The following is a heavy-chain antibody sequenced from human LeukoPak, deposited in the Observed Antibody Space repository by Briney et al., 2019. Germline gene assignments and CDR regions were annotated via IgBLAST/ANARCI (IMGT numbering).Heavy chain of an antibody. Sequence: GRSLRLSCAASGFTFSSYAMHWVRQAPGKGRGWGAVISYDGSNKYYADSVKGRFTISRDNSKNTLYLQMNSLRAEDTAVYYCAKVLRFLEWPHGYWGQGTLVTVSS. CDR3: AKVLRFLEWPHGY. V-gene: IGHV3-30-3*01. CDR1: GFTFSSYA. J-gene: IGHJ4*02. D-gene: IGHD3-3*01. CDR2: ISYDGSNK.